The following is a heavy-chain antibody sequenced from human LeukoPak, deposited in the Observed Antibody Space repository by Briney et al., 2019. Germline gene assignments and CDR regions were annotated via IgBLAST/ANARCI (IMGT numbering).Heavy chain of an antibody. V-gene: IGHV4-4*09. D-gene: IGHD3-16*01. Sequence: SETLSLTCTVSGGSISSYYWSWIRQPPGKGLEWIGYIYTSGSTNYNPSLKSRVTISVDTSKNQFSLKLSSVTAADTAVCYCARGPGGGVLPLWPLYYYYYGMDVWGQGTTVTVSS. CDR2: IYTSGST. CDR3: ARGPGGGVLPLWPLYYYYYGMDV. CDR1: GGSISSYY. J-gene: IGHJ6*02.